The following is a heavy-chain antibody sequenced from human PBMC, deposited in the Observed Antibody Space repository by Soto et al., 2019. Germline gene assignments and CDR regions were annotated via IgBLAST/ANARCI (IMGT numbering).Heavy chain of an antibody. D-gene: IGHD6-19*01. Sequence: ASVKVSCKASGYTFTSYAMHWVRQAPGQRLEWMGWINAGNGNTKYSQKFQGRVTITRDTSASTAYMELSSLRSEDTAVYYCARVPTGPRYSSGWYVYWGQGTLVTVSS. CDR2: INAGNGNT. CDR3: ARVPTGPRYSSGWYVY. CDR1: GYTFTSYA. V-gene: IGHV1-3*01. J-gene: IGHJ4*02.